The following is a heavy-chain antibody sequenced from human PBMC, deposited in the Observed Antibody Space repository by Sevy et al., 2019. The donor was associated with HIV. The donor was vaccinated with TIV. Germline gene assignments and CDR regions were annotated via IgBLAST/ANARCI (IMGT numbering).Heavy chain of an antibody. CDR3: AEERENGGGAFYYYYYGMDV. V-gene: IGHV3-30*18. J-gene: IGHJ6*02. D-gene: IGHD3-16*01. CDR2: ISYDGSNK. CDR1: GFTFSSYG. Sequence: SLRLSCAASGFTFSSYGMHWVRQAPGKGLEWAAVISYDGSNKYYADSVKGRFTISRDNSKNTLYLQMNRLRAAGTGWDFRAEERENGGGAFYYYYYGMDVWGQGTTVTVSS.